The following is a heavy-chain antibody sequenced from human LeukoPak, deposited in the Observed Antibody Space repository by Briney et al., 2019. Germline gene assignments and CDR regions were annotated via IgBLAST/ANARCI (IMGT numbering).Heavy chain of an antibody. J-gene: IGHJ5*02. Sequence: GGSLRLSCAASGFTFSSYAMSWVRQAPGKGLEWVSAISGSGGSTYYADSVKGRFTISRDNSKNTLYLQMNSLRAEDTAVYYCAKDPYDFWSGLAPNNWFDPWGQGTLVTVSS. D-gene: IGHD3-3*01. CDR3: AKDPYDFWSGLAPNNWFDP. CDR1: GFTFSSYA. V-gene: IGHV3-23*01. CDR2: ISGSGGST.